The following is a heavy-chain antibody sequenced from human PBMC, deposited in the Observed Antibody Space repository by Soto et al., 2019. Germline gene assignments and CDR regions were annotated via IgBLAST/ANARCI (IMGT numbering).Heavy chain of an antibody. CDR3: AKDLTRQLAYWLDP. J-gene: IGHJ5*02. D-gene: IGHD6-6*01. CDR1: GFSFAGYY. Sequence: ASVKVSCKASGFSFAGYYIHWLRQAPGQGLEWMGWINAHSGGTEYAQKFQGRVTLTRDTSIATAYLTLTSLTSDDTALYYCAKDLTRQLAYWLDPWGQGTQVTVSS. CDR2: INAHSGGT. V-gene: IGHV1-2*02.